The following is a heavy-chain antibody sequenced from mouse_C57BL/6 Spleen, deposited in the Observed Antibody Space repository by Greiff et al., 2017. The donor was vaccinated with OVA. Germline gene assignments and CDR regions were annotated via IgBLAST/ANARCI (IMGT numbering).Heavy chain of an antibody. CDR3: AREDDCDY. CDR2: IYPGDGDT. J-gene: IGHJ2*01. V-gene: IGHV1-82*01. CDR1: GYAFSSSW. Sequence: QVHVKQSGPELVKPGASVKISCKASGYAFSSSWMNWVKQRPGKGLEWIGRIYPGDGDTNYNGKFKGKATLTADKSSSTAYMQLSSLTSEDSAVYFCAREDDCDYWGQGTTRTVSS.